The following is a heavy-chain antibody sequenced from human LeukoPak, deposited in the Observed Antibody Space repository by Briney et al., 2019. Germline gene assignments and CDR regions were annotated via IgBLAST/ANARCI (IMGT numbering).Heavy chain of an antibody. V-gene: IGHV4-39*01. CDR1: GVSIRSSSFY. CDR3: ARGLRWDLTISGTSTFDY. D-gene: IGHD1-26*01. Sequence: PSETLSLTCTVSGVSIRSSSFYWRWIRQPPGKGLEWIGSIYYSASTYYRPSLKSRVTMSVDTSQNQFSLRLSSVTAADTAVYYCARGLRWDLTISGTSTFDYWGQGSLVTVSS. CDR2: IYYSAST. J-gene: IGHJ4*02.